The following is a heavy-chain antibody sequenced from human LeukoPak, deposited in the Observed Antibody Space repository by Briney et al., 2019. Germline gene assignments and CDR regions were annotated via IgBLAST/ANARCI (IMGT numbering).Heavy chain of an antibody. CDR1: GYTFTSYY. V-gene: IGHV1-46*01. CDR2: INPSGGST. D-gene: IGHD6-6*01. J-gene: IGHJ6*02. Sequence: ASVKVSCKASGYTFTSYYMHWVRQAPGQGLEWMGIINPSGGSTSYAQKFQGRVTITADESTSTAYMELSSLRSEDTAVYYCARDAYSSSSPLYYYYYGMDVWGQGTTVTVSS. CDR3: ARDAYSSSSPLYYYYYGMDV.